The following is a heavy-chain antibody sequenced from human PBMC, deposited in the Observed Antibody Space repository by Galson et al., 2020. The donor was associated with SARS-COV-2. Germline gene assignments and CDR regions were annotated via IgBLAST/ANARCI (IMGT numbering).Heavy chain of an antibody. Sequence: SETLSLTCAVSGGSISSGGYSWSWIRQPPGKGLEWIGYIYYSGSTYYNPSLKSRVTISVDTSKNQFSLKLSSVTAADTAVYYCARRDMYSSGDWDWYFDLWGRGTLVTVSS. CDR3: ARRDMYSSGDWDWYFDL. V-gene: IGHV4-30-4*07. CDR2: IYYSGST. D-gene: IGHD3-22*01. J-gene: IGHJ2*01. CDR1: GGSISSGGYS.